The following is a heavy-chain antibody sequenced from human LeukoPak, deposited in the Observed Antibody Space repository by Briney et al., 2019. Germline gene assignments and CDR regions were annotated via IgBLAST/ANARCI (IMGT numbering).Heavy chain of an antibody. V-gene: IGHV1-8*01. D-gene: IGHD6-13*01. CDR3: ARGPRRVGSSWYNRLY. J-gene: IGHJ4*02. Sequence: GASVKVSCEASGYTFTSYDINWVRQATGQGLEWMGGMNPNSGNTGYAQKFQGRVTMTRNTSISTAYMELSSLRSEDTAVYYCARGPRRVGSSWYNRLYWGQGTLVTVSS. CDR2: MNPNSGNT. CDR1: GYTFTSYD.